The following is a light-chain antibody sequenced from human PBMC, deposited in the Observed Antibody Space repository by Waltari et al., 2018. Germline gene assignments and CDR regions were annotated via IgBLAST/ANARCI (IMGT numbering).Light chain of an antibody. CDR1: QSVSSP. V-gene: IGKV3-15*01. CDR3: QHYENWPHT. J-gene: IGKJ4*01. CDR2: VAS. Sequence: EIVMTQSPATLSVSPGERVTLSCRASQSVSSPVAWYKQKPGQAPRLLIYVASTRATGIPARFSGSGSGTEFTLTISSLQSEDSGVYYCQHYENWPHTFGGGTKVEIK.